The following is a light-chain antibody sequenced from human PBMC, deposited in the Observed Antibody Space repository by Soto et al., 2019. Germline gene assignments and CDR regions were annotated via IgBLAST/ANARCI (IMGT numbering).Light chain of an antibody. Sequence: DIQMTQSPSSLSASVGDRVTITCRASQGISNHLAWYQQKPGKVPKLLIYTASTLQSGVPSRFSGSGSGTDFILTISSLQPEDAATYFCQRYNYALRTFGQGTKVEIK. J-gene: IGKJ1*01. CDR2: TAS. V-gene: IGKV1-27*01. CDR1: QGISNH. CDR3: QRYNYALRT.